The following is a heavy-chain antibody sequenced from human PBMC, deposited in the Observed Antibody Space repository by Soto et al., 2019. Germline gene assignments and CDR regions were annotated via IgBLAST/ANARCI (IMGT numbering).Heavy chain of an antibody. V-gene: IGHV4-30-4*01. D-gene: IGHD2-2*01. CDR2: IYFSGSI. CDR3: AREPVCTATDCYAFDA. J-gene: IGHJ5*02. Sequence: SETLSLTCNVSGVSISSSDYAWSWIRQSPRKGLEWIAYIYFSGSIHYSPSFRSRATISRDTSTNLLFLSLTSVTVADTAVYYCAREPVCTATDCYAFDAWGQGRLVTVSS. CDR1: GVSISSSDYA.